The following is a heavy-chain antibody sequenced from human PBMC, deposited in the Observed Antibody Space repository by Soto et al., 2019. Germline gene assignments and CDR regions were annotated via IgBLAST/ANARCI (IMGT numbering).Heavy chain of an antibody. Sequence: QVQLVESRAEVKKPGASVKVSCKASGYTFNNYGISWVRQAPGQGLEWMGWIGPYNGNTDHAQNFQGRVTMTTDTSTNTAYMELRSLRSDDTALYYCARCYCRVGSCYTCWHFDLWGRGTPVTVSS. CDR3: ARCYCRVGSCYTCWHFDL. D-gene: IGHD2-15*01. V-gene: IGHV1-18*01. CDR1: GYTFNNYG. CDR2: IGPYNGNT. J-gene: IGHJ2*01.